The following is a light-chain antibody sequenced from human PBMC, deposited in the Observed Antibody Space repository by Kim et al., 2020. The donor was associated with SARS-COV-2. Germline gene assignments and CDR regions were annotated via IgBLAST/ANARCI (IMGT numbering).Light chain of an antibody. V-gene: IGLV2-14*04. Sequence: QSITISSTGTSSDVGGYNYVSGYQQHPGKAPKLMIYDVSKRPSGVSNRFSGSKSGNTASLTISGLQAEDEADYYCSSYTSSSTPYVFGTGTKVTVL. CDR2: DVS. CDR3: SSYTSSSTPYV. CDR1: SSDVGGYNY. J-gene: IGLJ1*01.